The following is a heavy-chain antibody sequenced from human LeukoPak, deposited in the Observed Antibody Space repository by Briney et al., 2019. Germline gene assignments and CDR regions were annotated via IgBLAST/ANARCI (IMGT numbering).Heavy chain of an antibody. Sequence: GGSLRLSCAASGFIFGNFALHWVRRAPGKGLEWVAVISPGGGNIYYADSLEGRFTISRDNAKNSLYLQMNSLRAEDTAVYYCARGSYGGNYLDSWGQGTLVTVSS. CDR3: ARGSYGGNYLDS. V-gene: IGHV3-30-3*01. J-gene: IGHJ4*02. CDR1: GFIFGNFA. D-gene: IGHD4-23*01. CDR2: ISPGGGNI.